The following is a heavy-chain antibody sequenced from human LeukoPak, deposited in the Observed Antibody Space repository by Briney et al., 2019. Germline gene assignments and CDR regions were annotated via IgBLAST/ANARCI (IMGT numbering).Heavy chain of an antibody. CDR1: GFTFSSYG. CDR3: ARGYSSGLHFDY. V-gene: IGHV3-30*03. CDR2: ISYDGSNK. J-gene: IGHJ4*02. Sequence: GGSLRLSCAASGFTFSSYGMHWVRQAPGKGLEWVAVISYDGSNKYYADSVKGRFTISRDNSKNTLYLQMNSLRAEDTAVYYCARGYSSGLHFDYWGQGTLVTVSS. D-gene: IGHD6-19*01.